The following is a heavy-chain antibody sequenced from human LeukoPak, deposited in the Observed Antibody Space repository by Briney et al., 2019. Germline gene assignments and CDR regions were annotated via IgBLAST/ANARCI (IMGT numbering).Heavy chain of an antibody. CDR3: ARGYSYGYGDY. CDR1: GFTFSGYA. D-gene: IGHD5-18*01. J-gene: IGHJ4*02. V-gene: IGHV3-30*04. CDR2: ISYDGSNK. Sequence: GRSLRLSCAASGFTFSGYAMHWVRQAPGKGLEWVAVISYDGSNKYYADSVKGRFTISRDNSKNTLYLQMNSLRAEDTAVYYCARGYSYGYGDYWGQGTLVTVSS.